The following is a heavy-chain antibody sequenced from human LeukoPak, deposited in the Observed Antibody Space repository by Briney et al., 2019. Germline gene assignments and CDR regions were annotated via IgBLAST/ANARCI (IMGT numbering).Heavy chain of an antibody. J-gene: IGHJ4*02. D-gene: IGHD3-10*01. CDR2: ISSSGSTI. CDR1: GLTFSSYE. Sequence: SGGSLRLSCAASGLTFSSYEMNWVRQAPGKGLEWVSYISSSGSTIYYADSVKGRFTISRDNAKNSLYLQMNSLRAEDTAVYYCARADYGSGSRSDYWGQGTLVTVSS. CDR3: ARADYGSGSRSDY. V-gene: IGHV3-48*03.